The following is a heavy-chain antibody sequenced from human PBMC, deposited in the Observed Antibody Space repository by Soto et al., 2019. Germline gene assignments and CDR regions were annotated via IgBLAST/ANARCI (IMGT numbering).Heavy chain of an antibody. CDR3: AGRPKEGDSRVGPVDF. CDR1: GYSFKDAW. D-gene: IGHD4-4*01. V-gene: IGHV3-15*07. J-gene: IGHJ4*02. CDR2: IKNIANGGTT. Sequence: EVNLVESGGGLVKPGGSLRLSCAASGYSFKDAWMNWVRQAPGKGLEWVGRIKNIANGGTTEYSAPVKGRFSIPRDDSTFTLYLKPSSLQSAATAGSYCAGRPKEGDSRVGPVDFWGRGTLVNVSA.